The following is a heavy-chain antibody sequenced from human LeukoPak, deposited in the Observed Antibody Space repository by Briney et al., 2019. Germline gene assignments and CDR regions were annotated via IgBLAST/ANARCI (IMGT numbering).Heavy chain of an antibody. V-gene: IGHV3-21*01. CDR3: ARESYDSFDY. Sequence: GGSLRLSCAASGFTFSSYAMSWVRQAPGKGLEWVSSISSSSSYIYYADSVKGRLTISRDNAKNSLYLQMNSLRAEDTAVYYCARESYDSFDYWGQGTLVTVSS. J-gene: IGHJ4*02. CDR2: ISSSSSYI. CDR1: GFTFSSYA. D-gene: IGHD3-3*01.